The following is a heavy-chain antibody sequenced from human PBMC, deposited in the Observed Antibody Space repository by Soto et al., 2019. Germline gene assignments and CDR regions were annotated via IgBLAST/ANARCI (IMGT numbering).Heavy chain of an antibody. CDR1: GGSSSSTNY. V-gene: IGHV4-39*01. J-gene: IGHJ4*02. CDR2: IYSSENT. CDR3: AGQSYESRGYHYAY. Sequence: SETLSLTCTVSGGSSSSTNYWGWIRQPPGKGLEWIGNIYSSENTYYNPYLKSRVTISVDTSKSHLSLKLSSVTAADTAVYYCAGQSYESRGYHYAYWGQGTLVTVSS. D-gene: IGHD3-22*01.